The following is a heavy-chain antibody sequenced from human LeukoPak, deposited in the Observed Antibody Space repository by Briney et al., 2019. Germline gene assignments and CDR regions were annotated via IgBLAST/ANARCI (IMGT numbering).Heavy chain of an antibody. CDR3: AGQVGARIRYYYTSGLDV. D-gene: IGHD1-26*01. CDR2: MYYSGTT. Sequence: SETLSLTCTVSGASVSSFYWNWIQQPPGKGLEWIGSMYYSGTTNYDPSFKSRVTISLDTSKNEFSLRLKSLTAADTAVYYCAGQVGARIRYYYTSGLDVWGQGTTVAVSS. CDR1: GASVSSFY. J-gene: IGHJ6*02. V-gene: IGHV4-59*02.